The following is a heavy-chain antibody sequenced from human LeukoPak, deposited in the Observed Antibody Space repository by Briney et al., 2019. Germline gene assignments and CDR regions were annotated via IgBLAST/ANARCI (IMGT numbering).Heavy chain of an antibody. CDR1: GFTVSSNY. CDR2: IYSGGST. J-gene: IGHJ4*02. V-gene: IGHV3-66*02. D-gene: IGHD2-15*01. CDR3: ARARQSGGSCYGLDY. Sequence: GGSLRLSCAASGFTVSSNYMSWVRQAPGKGLEWVSVIYSGGSTYYADSVKGRFTISRDNSKNTLYLQMNSLRAEDTAVYYCARARQSGGSCYGLDYWGQGTLVTVSS.